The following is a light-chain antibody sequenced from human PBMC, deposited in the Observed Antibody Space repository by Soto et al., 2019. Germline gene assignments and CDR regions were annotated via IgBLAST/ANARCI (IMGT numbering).Light chain of an antibody. V-gene: IGLV3-9*01. CDR1: NIGSKN. J-gene: IGLJ3*02. CDR2: RDS. CDR3: QVWDSSTARV. Sequence: SYELTQPLSVSVALGQTARITCGGNNIGSKNVHWYQQKPGQAPVLVIYRDSNRPSGIPERFSGSNSGNTATLTSSRAQAGDEADYSCQVWDSSTARVFGGGTKLTVL.